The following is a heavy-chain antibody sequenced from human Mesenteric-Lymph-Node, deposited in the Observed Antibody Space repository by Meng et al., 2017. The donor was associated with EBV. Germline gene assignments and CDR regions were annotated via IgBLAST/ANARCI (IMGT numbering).Heavy chain of an antibody. CDR2: IYYSGTT. V-gene: IGHV4-39*01. CDR1: SDSISSTSYH. D-gene: IGHD3-10*01. CDR3: ARQYGSSFDY. Sequence: QRQLQQSGPGLVRPSGTLSLIGTVSSDSISSTSYHWGWIRQPPGKGLEWIGSIYYSGTTYFNPSLESRVSISVDTSKKQFSLRLTSVTAADTAVYYCARQYGSSFDYWGQGTLVTVSS. J-gene: IGHJ4*02.